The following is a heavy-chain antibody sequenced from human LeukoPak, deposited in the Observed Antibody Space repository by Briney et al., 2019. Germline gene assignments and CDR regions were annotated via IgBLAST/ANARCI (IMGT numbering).Heavy chain of an antibody. V-gene: IGHV4-4*07. J-gene: IGHJ5*02. CDR2: IYTSGST. CDR3: AREASHGYINWFDH. CDR1: GGSISSYY. Sequence: SETLSLTCTVSGGSISSYYWSWIRQPAGKGLEWIGRIYTSGSTNYNPSLKGRVTMSVDTSKNQFSLKLSSVTAADTAVYYCAREASHGYINWFDHWGRGTLVTVSS. D-gene: IGHD1-1*01.